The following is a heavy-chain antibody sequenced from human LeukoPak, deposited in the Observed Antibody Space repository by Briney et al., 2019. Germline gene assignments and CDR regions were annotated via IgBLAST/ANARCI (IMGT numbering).Heavy chain of an antibody. CDR1: GFTFSGSA. CDR3: TKRLCSGGSCYFDY. Sequence: GGSLRLSCAASGFTFSGSAMHWVRQASGKGLEWVGRIRNKANSYATAYAASVKGRFTASRDKSKNTAYLQMNSLKTEDTAVYYCTKRLCSGGSCYFDYGGQGTLVTVSS. J-gene: IGHJ4*02. CDR2: IRNKANSYAT. V-gene: IGHV3-73*01. D-gene: IGHD2-15*01.